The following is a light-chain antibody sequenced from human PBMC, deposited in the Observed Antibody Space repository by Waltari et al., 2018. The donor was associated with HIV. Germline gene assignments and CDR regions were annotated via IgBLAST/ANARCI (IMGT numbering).Light chain of an antibody. V-gene: IGKV1-9*01. CDR3: LQLSNFPFT. CDR2: SAS. Sequence: DIRLTQSPSLLSASVGDRVSFTCRSSQDISTNLAWFQQKPGKVPNLLIYSASTLHLGVPSRFSGSGSGTEFTLTIDVLQPEDFATYYCLQLSNFPFTFGPGTKLAIK. CDR1: QDISTN. J-gene: IGKJ2*01.